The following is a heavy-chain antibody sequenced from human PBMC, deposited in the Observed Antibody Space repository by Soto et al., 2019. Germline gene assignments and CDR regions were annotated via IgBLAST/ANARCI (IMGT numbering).Heavy chain of an antibody. CDR3: ARVPTMVRGVISGDDYFDY. CDR2: INHSGST. CDR1: GGSFSGYY. Sequence: QVQLQQWGAGLLKPSETLSLTCAVYGGSFSGYYWSWIRQPPGKGLEWIGEINHSGSTNYNPSLTSRVTISVDTSKNQFSLKLSSVTAADTAVYYCARVPTMVRGVISGDDYFDYWGQGTLVTVSS. J-gene: IGHJ4*02. V-gene: IGHV4-34*01. D-gene: IGHD3-10*01.